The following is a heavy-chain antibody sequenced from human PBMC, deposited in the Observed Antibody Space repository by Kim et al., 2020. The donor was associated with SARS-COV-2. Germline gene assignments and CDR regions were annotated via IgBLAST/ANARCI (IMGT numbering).Heavy chain of an antibody. V-gene: IGHV4-34*01. J-gene: IGHJ4*02. Sequence: SETLSLTCAVYGGSFSGYYWSWIRQPPGKGLEWIGEINHSGSTNYNPSLKSRVTISVDTSKNQFSLKLSSVTAADTAVYYCARNDYGDYWGSKPFDYWGQGTLVTVSS. CDR1: GGSFSGYY. CDR3: ARNDYGDYWGSKPFDY. CDR2: INHSGST. D-gene: IGHD4-17*01.